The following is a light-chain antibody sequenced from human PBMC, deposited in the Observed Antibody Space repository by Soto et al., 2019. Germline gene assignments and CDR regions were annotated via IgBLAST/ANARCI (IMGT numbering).Light chain of an antibody. CDR1: QSISTW. V-gene: IGKV1-5*03. Sequence: DSQMTQAPSTLSGSVGDRDTITCRASQSISTWLAWYQQKQGKXPKXXIYKASTLKSGVPSRFSGSGSGTELTITISSLQSEDGEMYYCQQYHTWPITFGGGTKVDIK. CDR3: QQYHTWPIT. J-gene: IGKJ4*01. CDR2: KAS.